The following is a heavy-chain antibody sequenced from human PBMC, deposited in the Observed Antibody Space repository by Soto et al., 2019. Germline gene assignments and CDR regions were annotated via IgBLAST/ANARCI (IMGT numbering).Heavy chain of an antibody. CDR2: IYYTGST. J-gene: IGHJ4*02. V-gene: IGHV4-59*01. CDR1: GGSISNYY. CDR3: ARGRHWLDY. D-gene: IGHD6-19*01. Sequence: QGQLQESGPGLVKPSETLSLTCTVSGGSISNYYWSWIRQPPGKGLEWIGYIYYTGSTNYNPSLKSRVTIAVDTSENQFTLRLSSVTAADTAIYNCARGRHWLDYWGQGTLVTVSS.